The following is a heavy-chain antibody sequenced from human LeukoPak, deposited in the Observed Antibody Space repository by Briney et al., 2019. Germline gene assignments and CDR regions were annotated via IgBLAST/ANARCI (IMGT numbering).Heavy chain of an antibody. CDR3: ARGEESQDWFDP. Sequence: SVKVSCKASGGTFSSYAISWVRQAPGQGLEWMGGIFPIFGTANYAQKFQGRVTITADESTSTAYMELSSLRSEDTAVYYCARGEESQDWFDPWGQGTLVTVSS. J-gene: IGHJ5*02. CDR2: IFPIFGTA. V-gene: IGHV1-69*13. CDR1: GGTFSSYA.